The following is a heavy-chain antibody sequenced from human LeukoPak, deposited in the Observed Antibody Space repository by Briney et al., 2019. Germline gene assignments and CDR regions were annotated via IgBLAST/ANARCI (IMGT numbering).Heavy chain of an antibody. CDR2: IIPILGIA. CDR1: GGTFISYA. Sequence: GASVTVSCKASGGTFISYAISWVRQAPGQGLEWMGRIIPILGIANYAQKFQGRVTITADKSTSTAYMELSSLRSEDTAVYYCARENSSGWYIDYWGQGNLVTVSS. CDR3: ARENSSGWYIDY. J-gene: IGHJ4*02. V-gene: IGHV1-69*04. D-gene: IGHD6-19*01.